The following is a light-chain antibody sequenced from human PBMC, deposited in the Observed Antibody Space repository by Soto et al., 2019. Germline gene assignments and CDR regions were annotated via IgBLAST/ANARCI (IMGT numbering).Light chain of an antibody. Sequence: QLVLTQPPSVSGAPGQRVTISCTGSSSNIGAGYDVHWYQQLPGTAPKLLIYGNSNRPAGVPDRFSGSKSGTSASLAITGLQAEDEAVYYCQSYDSSLSALFGGGTKLTVL. J-gene: IGLJ2*01. CDR2: GNS. V-gene: IGLV1-40*01. CDR3: QSYDSSLSAL. CDR1: SSNIGAGYD.